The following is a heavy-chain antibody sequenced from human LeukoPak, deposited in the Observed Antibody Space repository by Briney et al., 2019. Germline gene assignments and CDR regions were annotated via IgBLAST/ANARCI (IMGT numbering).Heavy chain of an antibody. CDR1: GFTFSNYG. Sequence: GTSLRLSCATSGFTFSNYGMHWVRQAPGKGLEWVAVISNDGSNIQYADSAKGRFTISRDNSKNTLYLQMNSLRAEDTAVYYCARSPRYSYGFFDYWGQGTLVTVSS. CDR2: ISNDGSNI. D-gene: IGHD5-18*01. CDR3: ARSPRYSYGFFDY. V-gene: IGHV3-30*03. J-gene: IGHJ4*02.